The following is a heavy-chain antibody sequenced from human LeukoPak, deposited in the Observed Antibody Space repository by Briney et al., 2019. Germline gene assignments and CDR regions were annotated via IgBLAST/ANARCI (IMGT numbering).Heavy chain of an antibody. J-gene: IGHJ4*02. CDR1: GFTFSSYS. CDR3: ARGSSPTGDYFDY. Sequence: RGSLRLSCAASGFTFSSYSMNWVRQAPGKGLEWCSSISSSSSYIYYADSVKGRFTISRDNAKNSLYLQMNSLRAEDTAVYYCARGSSPTGDYFDYWGQGTLVTVSS. V-gene: IGHV3-21*01. D-gene: IGHD6-13*01. CDR2: ISSSSSYI.